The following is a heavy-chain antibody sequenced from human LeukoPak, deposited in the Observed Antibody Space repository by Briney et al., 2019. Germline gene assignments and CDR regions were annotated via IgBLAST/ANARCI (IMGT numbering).Heavy chain of an antibody. D-gene: IGHD5-24*01. Sequence: GGSLRLSCAASGFTFSRSAVSWVRQAPGKGLEWVSTISGSGSAGSTYYADSVKGRFTISRDNSKNTLYLQMNSLRAEDTAIYYCAKSGYNRFDYWGQGTLVTVSS. J-gene: IGHJ4*02. V-gene: IGHV3-23*01. CDR1: GFTFSRSA. CDR3: AKSGYNRFDY. CDR2: ISGSGSAGST.